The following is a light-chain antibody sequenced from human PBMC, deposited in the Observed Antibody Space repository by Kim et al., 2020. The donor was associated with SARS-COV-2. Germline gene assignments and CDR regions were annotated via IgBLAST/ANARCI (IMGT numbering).Light chain of an antibody. CDR3: QVWDSSTVV. J-gene: IGLJ2*01. CDR2: RDS. Sequence: SGGRGQTARITCGGNNIGSKNVHWYQQKPGQAPVLVIYRDSNRPSGIPERFSGSNSGNTATLTISRAQAGDEADYYCQVWDSSTVVFGGGTQLTVL. CDR1: NIGSKN. V-gene: IGLV3-9*01.